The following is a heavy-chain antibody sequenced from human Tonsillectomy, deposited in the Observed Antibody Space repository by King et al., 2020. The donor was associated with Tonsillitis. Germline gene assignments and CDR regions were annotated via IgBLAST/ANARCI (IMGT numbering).Heavy chain of an antibody. CDR2: IYPGDSDT. CDR1: GYSFTTYW. D-gene: IGHD1-26*01. CDR3: AGQTTVGAPTPDY. V-gene: IGHV5-51*01. J-gene: IGHJ4*02. Sequence: VQLVESGAEVKKPGESLKISCKASGYSFTTYWIGWVRQMPGKGLEWMGIIYPGDSDTRYSPSFQGQVTISAVKSISTAYLQWSSLKASDSAMYYCAGQTTVGAPTPDYWGQGTLVTVSS.